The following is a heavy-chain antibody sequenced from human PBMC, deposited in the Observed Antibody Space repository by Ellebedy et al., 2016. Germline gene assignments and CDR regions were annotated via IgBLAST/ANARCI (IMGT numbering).Heavy chain of an antibody. CDR2: ISYDGSNK. CDR3: ARGSSGFDP. D-gene: IGHD3-22*01. Sequence: GESLKISXAASGFTFSSYGMHWVRQAPGKGLEWVAVISYDGSNKYYADSVKGRFTISRDNSKNTLYLQMNSLRAEDTAVYYCARGSSGFDPWGQGTLVTVSS. V-gene: IGHV3-30*03. J-gene: IGHJ5*02. CDR1: GFTFSSYG.